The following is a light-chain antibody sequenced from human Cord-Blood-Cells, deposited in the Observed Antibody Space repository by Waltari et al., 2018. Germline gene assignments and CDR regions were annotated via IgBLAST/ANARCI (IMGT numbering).Light chain of an antibody. Sequence: DIVMTQSPDSLAVSLGERDTINSKSSPSVLYSSNNKNYLAWYQQKPGKPPKLLIYCASTWETGVPDRFSGSGSGTDFTLTISILQAEDVAVYYCQQYYSTPLTFGGGTKLEIK. J-gene: IGKJ4*01. CDR2: CAS. CDR1: PSVLYSSNNKNY. V-gene: IGKV4-1*01. CDR3: QQYYSTPLT.